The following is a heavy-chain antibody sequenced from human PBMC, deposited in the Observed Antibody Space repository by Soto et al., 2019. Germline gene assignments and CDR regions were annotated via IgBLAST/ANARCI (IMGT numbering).Heavy chain of an antibody. Sequence: QVQLVQSGAEVKKPGSSVKVSCKASGGTFSSYSISWVRQAPGQGLEWLGGIIPIFGTANYAQKFKGRVIITADKSPSTTYMELSGLRSEDTAVYYCARSDDRVYNYWAWFDPWGQGTLVTVSS. CDR1: GGTFSSYS. CDR3: ARSDDRVYNYWAWFDP. J-gene: IGHJ5*02. V-gene: IGHV1-69*06. CDR2: IIPIFGTA. D-gene: IGHD5-12*01.